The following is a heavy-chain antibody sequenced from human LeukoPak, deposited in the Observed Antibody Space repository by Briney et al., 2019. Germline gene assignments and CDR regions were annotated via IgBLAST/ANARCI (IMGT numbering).Heavy chain of an antibody. D-gene: IGHD5-24*01. CDR3: ARDARYNFDS. J-gene: IGHJ5*01. Sequence: GASVKVSCKASGYTFTHYYIHWVRQAHGQGLEWMGWISAYNGNTNYAQKLQGRVTMTTDTSTSTAYMELRSLRSDDTAVYYCARDARYNFDSWGQGTLVTVSS. CDR1: GYTFTHYY. CDR2: ISAYNGNT. V-gene: IGHV1-18*04.